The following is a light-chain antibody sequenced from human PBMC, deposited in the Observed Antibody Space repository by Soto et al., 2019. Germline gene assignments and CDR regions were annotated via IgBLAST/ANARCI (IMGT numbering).Light chain of an antibody. CDR1: QSVSQT. J-gene: IGKJ3*01. Sequence: EIVLTQSPGTLSWSLGERATLSCRASQSVSQTLAWYQQKPGQAPRLLIYGASSRANGIPDRFSGSGSGTDFTFTINGLEPEAFAGYYCQQYATSARLTCGPGPNVDI. V-gene: IGKV3-20*01. CDR2: GAS. CDR3: QQYATSARLT.